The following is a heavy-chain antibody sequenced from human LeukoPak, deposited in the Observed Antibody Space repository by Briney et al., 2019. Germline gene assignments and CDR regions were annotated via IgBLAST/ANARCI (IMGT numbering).Heavy chain of an antibody. J-gene: IGHJ4*02. D-gene: IGHD5-18*01. CDR1: GFTFSGYA. V-gene: IGHV3-23*01. CDR2: ISGSGGST. Sequence: PLGSLRLSRAASGFTFSGYAMSWVPETPRKGVEWVSAISGSGGSTYYAESVKGRDTISRDNSTKTLYMQINSLRDEDTAVYYCTKDVAIQLWLGYFYYWGQGTLVTVSS. CDR3: TKDVAIQLWLGYFYY.